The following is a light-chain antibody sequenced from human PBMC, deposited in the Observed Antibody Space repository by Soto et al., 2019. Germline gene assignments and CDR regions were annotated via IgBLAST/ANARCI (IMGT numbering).Light chain of an antibody. V-gene: IGKV3-20*01. J-gene: IGKJ4*01. CDR2: DVS. Sequence: IVLTQSPGTLYLSPGERATLSCRASQRVPTKYLAWVQQKPGQAPRLLMNDVSTRVTGFPDRFSGSGSETDFTLTISRLEPEDFALYYCQHDGYSPSFGGGTNLEMK. CDR1: QRVPTKY. CDR3: QHDGYSPS.